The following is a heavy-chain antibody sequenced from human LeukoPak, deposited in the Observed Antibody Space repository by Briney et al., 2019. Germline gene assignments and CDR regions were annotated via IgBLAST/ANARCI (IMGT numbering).Heavy chain of an antibody. D-gene: IGHD3-22*01. J-gene: IGHJ3*02. V-gene: IGHV4-38-2*02. CDR2: IYHSGST. CDR1: GYSISSGYY. Sequence: SETLSLTCTVSGYSISSGYYWGWIRQPPGKGLEWIGSIYHSGSTYYNPSLKSRVTISVDTSKNQFSLKLSSVTAADTAVYYCAAWLGSPRERSNRAHAFDIWGQGTMVTVSS. CDR3: AAWLGSPRERSNRAHAFDI.